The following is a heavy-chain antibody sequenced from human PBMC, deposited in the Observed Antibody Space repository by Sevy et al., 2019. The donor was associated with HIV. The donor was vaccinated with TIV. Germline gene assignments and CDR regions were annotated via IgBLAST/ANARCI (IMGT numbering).Heavy chain of an antibody. J-gene: IGHJ4*02. D-gene: IGHD3-3*01. Sequence: GGCLRLSCAASGFTFDSYAMRWVRQVAGKGLEWVSTISGSGYATYYADSVKGRFIISRDTSRNTLYLQMNSLRVEDSAVYFCAKDRVTVFGVVVTFDSWGQGTLVTVSS. CDR2: ISGSGYAT. V-gene: IGHV3-23*01. CDR1: GFTFDSYA. CDR3: AKDRVTVFGVVVTFDS.